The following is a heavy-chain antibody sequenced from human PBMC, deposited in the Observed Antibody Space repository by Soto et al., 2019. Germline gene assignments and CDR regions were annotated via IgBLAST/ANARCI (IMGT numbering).Heavy chain of an antibody. D-gene: IGHD1-1*01. CDR2: ISGSGGST. CDR1: GFTFSSYA. CDR3: AKVFKATTLYYFDY. V-gene: IGHV3-23*01. J-gene: IGHJ4*02. Sequence: EVQLLESGGGLVQPGGSLRLSCAASGFTFSSYAMSWVRQAPGKGLEWVSAISGSGGSTYYADSVKGRFTISRDDPKNPVYLQMNSLRAEDTAVYYCAKVFKATTLYYFDYWGQGTLVTVSS.